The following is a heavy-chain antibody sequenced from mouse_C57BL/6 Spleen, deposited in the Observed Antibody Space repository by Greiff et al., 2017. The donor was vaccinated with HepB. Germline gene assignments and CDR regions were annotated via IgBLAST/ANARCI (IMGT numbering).Heavy chain of an antibody. CDR2: IYPGSGST. CDR1: GYTFTSYW. CDR3: ARRITTVVGGDAMDY. D-gene: IGHD1-1*01. Sequence: VQLQQPGAELVKPGASVKMSCKASGYTFTSYWITWVKQRPGQGLEWIGDIYPGSGSTNYNEKFKSKATLTVDTSSSTAYMQLSSLTSEDSAVYYCARRITTVVGGDAMDYWGQGTSVTVSS. J-gene: IGHJ4*01. V-gene: IGHV1-55*01.